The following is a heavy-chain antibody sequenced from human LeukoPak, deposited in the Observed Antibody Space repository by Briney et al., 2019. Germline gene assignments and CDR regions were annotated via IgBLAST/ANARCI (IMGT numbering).Heavy chain of an antibody. J-gene: IGHJ3*02. CDR2: IYYSGST. V-gene: IGHV4-59*01. Sequence: SETLSLTCTVSGGSISSYYWSWIRQPPGKGLEWIGYIYYSGSTNYNPSLKSRVTISVDTSKNQFSLKLSSVTAADTAVYYCARAPRGWLLLLDAFDIWGQGTMVTVSS. CDR1: GGSISSYY. CDR3: ARAPRGWLLLLDAFDI. D-gene: IGHD3-22*01.